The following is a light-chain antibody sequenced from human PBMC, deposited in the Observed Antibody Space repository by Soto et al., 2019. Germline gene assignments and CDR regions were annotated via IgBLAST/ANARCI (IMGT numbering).Light chain of an antibody. CDR3: QQTYSAPIT. CDR1: QSISSY. Sequence: DIQMTQSPSSLSASVGDRVTITCRASQSISSYLNWYQQKPGKAPKLLIYAASSLQSGVPSRFSGSGSGTDFTLTISSLLPEDSATYYCQQTYSAPITFGQGTRLEIK. J-gene: IGKJ5*01. V-gene: IGKV1-39*01. CDR2: AAS.